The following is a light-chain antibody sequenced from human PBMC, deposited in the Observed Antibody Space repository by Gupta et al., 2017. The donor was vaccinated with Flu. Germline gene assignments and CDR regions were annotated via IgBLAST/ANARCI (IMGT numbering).Light chain of an antibody. V-gene: IGKV3-15*01. Sequence: EVVMTQTPATLSVSPGETATLSCRTSLSVGYNLAWYQQKPGQPPKILIYGASTRATGVPARFSGRGSGTEXTLTISXLQPEDFALYFSQHYNQWPPWTFGXGTRVEMK. CDR1: LSVGYN. CDR2: GAS. CDR3: QHYNQWPPWT. J-gene: IGKJ1*01.